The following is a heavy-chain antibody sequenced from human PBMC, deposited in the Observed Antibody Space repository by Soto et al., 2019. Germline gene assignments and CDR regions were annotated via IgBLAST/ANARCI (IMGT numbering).Heavy chain of an antibody. CDR2: IYHSGST. CDR1: GGSISSGGYS. Sequence: QLQLQESGSGLVKPSQTLSLTCAVSGGSISSGGYSWSWIRQPPGKGLEWIGYIYHSGSTYYNPSLKSRVTISVDRSTNQFSLKLSSVPAADTAVYYCARAIGWFGELLGGYYFDYWGQGTLVTVSS. J-gene: IGHJ4*02. D-gene: IGHD3-10*01. V-gene: IGHV4-30-2*01. CDR3: ARAIGWFGELLGGYYFDY.